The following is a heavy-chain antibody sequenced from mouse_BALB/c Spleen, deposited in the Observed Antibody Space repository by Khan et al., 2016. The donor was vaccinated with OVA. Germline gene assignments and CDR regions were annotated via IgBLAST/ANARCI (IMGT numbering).Heavy chain of an antibody. CDR3: ARSMPHYYGSRYFDY. Sequence: QIQLVQSGPELKKPGETIKISCKASGYTFTNNGMNWVKQAPGKGLKWMGWINTYTGEPTYADDFKGRFAFSLEISASTAYLQFNNLKNEDTATYFCARSMPHYYGSRYFDYWGPGTTLTVSS. D-gene: IGHD1-1*01. J-gene: IGHJ2*01. CDR1: GYTFTNNG. CDR2: INTYTGEP. V-gene: IGHV9-3-1*01.